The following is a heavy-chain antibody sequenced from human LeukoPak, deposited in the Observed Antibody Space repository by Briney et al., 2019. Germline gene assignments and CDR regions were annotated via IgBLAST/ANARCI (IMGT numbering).Heavy chain of an antibody. V-gene: IGHV4-34*01. CDR2: INHSGSS. CDR1: GGSFSGYY. D-gene: IGHD3-22*01. Sequence: SGTLSLTCAVYGGSFSGYYWSWIRQPPGKGLEWIGEINHSGSSNYNPTLKTRITIPVDTSKNQFSLKLSAVAAAETAVYYCASMYYYDSSSYNLFDPGGQGTLVTVSS. CDR3: ASMYYYDSSSYNLFDP. J-gene: IGHJ5*02.